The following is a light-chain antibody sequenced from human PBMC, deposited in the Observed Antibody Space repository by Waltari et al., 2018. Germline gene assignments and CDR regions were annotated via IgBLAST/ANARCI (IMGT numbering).Light chain of an antibody. CDR2: DVS. CDR1: SSDVGGYNY. V-gene: IGLV2-14*03. CDR3: SSYISSSTLEL. Sequence: QSALTQPASVSGSPGQSITIPCTGTSSDVGGYNYVSWYQQHPGKVPKLRIYDVSNRPSGVSNRFSGSKSGNTASLTISGLQAEDEADYYCSSYISSSTLELFGGGTSLTVL. J-gene: IGLJ2*01.